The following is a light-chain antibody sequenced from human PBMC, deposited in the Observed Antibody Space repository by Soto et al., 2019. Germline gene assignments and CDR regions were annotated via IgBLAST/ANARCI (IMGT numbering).Light chain of an antibody. J-gene: IGKJ5*01. V-gene: IGKV3-15*01. CDR1: QGVTTN. CDR3: QQYNNWPYS. CDR2: DVS. Sequence: EIVMTQSPDTLSVSPGERGTLSCRAGQGVTTNFAWYQQKSGQSPRLLIYDVSIRATGVPARFSGTGSETDFTLTISGLQSEDSAVYFCQQYNNWPYSFGQGTRLEIK.